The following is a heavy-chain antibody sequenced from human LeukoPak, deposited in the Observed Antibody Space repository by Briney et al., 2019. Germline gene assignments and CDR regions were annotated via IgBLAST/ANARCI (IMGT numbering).Heavy chain of an antibody. V-gene: IGHV3-74*01. CDR2: LNGDGTNI. Sequence: GGSLRLSCVASGFTFSNYWMQWVRQVPGKGLVWVSRLNGDGTNIIYADSVKGRFTISRNNAENTLYLQMNSLRAEDTALYYCARSQSGVFDVWGQGTMVTVSS. D-gene: IGHD2-8*01. J-gene: IGHJ3*01. CDR3: ARSQSGVFDV. CDR1: GFTFSNYW.